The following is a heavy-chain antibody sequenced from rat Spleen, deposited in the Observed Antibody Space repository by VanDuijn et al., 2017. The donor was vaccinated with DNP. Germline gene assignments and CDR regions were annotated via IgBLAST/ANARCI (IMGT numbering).Heavy chain of an antibody. CDR1: GFTFSNYG. V-gene: IGHV5S13*01. D-gene: IGHD1-2*01. CDR3: ARHRAIAAIWDY. Sequence: EVQLVESGGGLVQPGRSLKLSCAASGFTFSNYGMAWVRQPPGKGLEWVASISPSGGSTYYRDSVKGRFTISRDNAKSTLYLQMDSLRSEDTATYYCARHRAIAAIWDYWGQGVMVTVSS. CDR2: ISPSGGST. J-gene: IGHJ2*01.